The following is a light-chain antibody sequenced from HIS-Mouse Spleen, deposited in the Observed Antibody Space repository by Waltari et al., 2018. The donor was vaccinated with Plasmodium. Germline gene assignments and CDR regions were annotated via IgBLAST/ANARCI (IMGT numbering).Light chain of an antibody. V-gene: IGKV1-5*03. J-gene: IGKJ1*01. CDR1: QSIRSW. Sequence: DIQMTQSPSTLSASVGDRVTITCRASQSIRSWLAWYQQKPGKALKLLIYKASSLESGVPSRFSGSGSGTEFTLTFSSLQPDDFATYYCQQYNSYWTFGQGTKVEIK. CDR3: QQYNSYWT. CDR2: KAS.